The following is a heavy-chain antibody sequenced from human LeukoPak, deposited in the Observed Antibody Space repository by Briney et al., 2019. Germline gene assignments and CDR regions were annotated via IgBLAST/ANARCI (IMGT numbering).Heavy chain of an antibody. D-gene: IGHD3-16*02. CDR2: VSTGSNYI. Sequence: PGGSLRLSCTASGFTFSSYSLNWVRQAPGKGLEWVSSVSTGSNYIYYADSVKGRFTVSRDNSANTLSLQMNSLTVADTAIYYCVREDFAYVSETYRYWFDPWGQGTPVTVSS. CDR3: VREDFAYVSETYRYWFDP. J-gene: IGHJ5*02. V-gene: IGHV3-21*04. CDR1: GFTFSSYS.